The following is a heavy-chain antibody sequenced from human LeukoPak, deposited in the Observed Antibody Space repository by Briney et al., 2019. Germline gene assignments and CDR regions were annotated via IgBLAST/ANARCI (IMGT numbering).Heavy chain of an antibody. CDR1: GFTFSSYS. CDR2: ISSSSSYI. CDR3: ARSPYYYDSSGYLADAFDI. J-gene: IGHJ3*02. Sequence: PGGSLRLSCAASGFTFSSYSMNWVRQAPGKGLEWVSSISSSSSYIYYADSVKGRFTVPRDNAKNSLYLQMNSLRAEDTAVYYCARSPYYYDSSGYLADAFDIWGQGTMVTVSS. V-gene: IGHV3-21*01. D-gene: IGHD3-22*01.